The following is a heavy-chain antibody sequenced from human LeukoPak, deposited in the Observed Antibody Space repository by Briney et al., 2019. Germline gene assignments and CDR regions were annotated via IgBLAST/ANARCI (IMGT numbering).Heavy chain of an antibody. CDR3: SPGFTFDV. J-gene: IGHJ3*01. D-gene: IGHD2-15*01. CDR1: GFTFRNYA. V-gene: IGHV3-23*01. CDR2: IHNSDGTT. Sequence: RSGGSLRLSCAASGFTFRNYAMSWVRQAPGKGLEWVSGIHNSDGTTYYTDSVKGRFTTSRDNTKNTVYLQMSSLRAEDTAVYYCSPGFTFDVWGQGTMVTVSS.